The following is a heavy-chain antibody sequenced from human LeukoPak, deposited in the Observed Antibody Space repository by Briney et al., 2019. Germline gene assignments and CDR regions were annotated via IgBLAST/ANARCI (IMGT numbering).Heavy chain of an antibody. CDR1: GGSISSSSYY. V-gene: IGHV4-39*01. J-gene: IGHJ5*02. CDR2: IYYSGST. D-gene: IGHD2-2*02. CDR3: ARLVVVPAAIGYSSGWGP. Sequence: PSETLSLTCTVSGGSISSSSYYWGWIRQPPGKGLERIGSIYYSGSTYYNPSLKSRVTISVDTSKNQFSLKLSSVTAADTAVYYCARLVVVPAAIGYSSGWGPWGQGTLVTVSS.